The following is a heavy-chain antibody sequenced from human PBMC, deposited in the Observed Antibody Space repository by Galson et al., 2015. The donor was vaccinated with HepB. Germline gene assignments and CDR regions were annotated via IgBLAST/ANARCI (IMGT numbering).Heavy chain of an antibody. CDR3: ARVQGTRGVTPGHFDY. CDR1: GVTFSSYA. Sequence: SVKVSCKASGVTFSSYAISWVRQAPGQGLEWMGGIIPIFGTANYAQKFQGRVTITADESTTTASMELSSLRSEDTAEYYCARVQGTRGVTPGHFDYWGQGTLVTVSS. V-gene: IGHV1-69*13. D-gene: IGHD4-23*01. J-gene: IGHJ4*02. CDR2: IIPIFGTA.